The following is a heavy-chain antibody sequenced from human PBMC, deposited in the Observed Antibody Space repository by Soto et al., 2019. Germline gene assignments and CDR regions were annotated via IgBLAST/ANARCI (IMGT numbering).Heavy chain of an antibody. V-gene: IGHV1-69*01. CDR3: ARDRIAGSKYYYGMDV. D-gene: IGHD6-13*01. J-gene: IGHJ6*02. CDR1: GGTFSSYA. Sequence: QVQLVQSGAEVKKPGSSVRVSCKASGGTFSSYAISWVRQAPGQGLEWMGGIIPIFGTENYAQKFQGRVTITADEYTRTAYMELSSQRSEDTAVYYCARDRIAGSKYYYGMDVWGQGTTVTVS. CDR2: IIPIFGTE.